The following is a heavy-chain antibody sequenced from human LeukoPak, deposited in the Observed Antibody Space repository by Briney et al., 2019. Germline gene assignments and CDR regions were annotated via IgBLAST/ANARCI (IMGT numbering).Heavy chain of an antibody. D-gene: IGHD6-19*01. CDR2: INPNSGGT. J-gene: IGHJ6*02. CDR3: AREWLVRYYYYGMDV. CDR1: GYTFTGYY. Sequence: ASVRVSCKASGYTFTGYYMHWVRQAPGQGLEWMGWINPNSGGTNYAQKFQGRVTMTRDTSISTAYMELSRLRSDDTAVYYCAREWLVRYYYYGMDVWGQGTTVTVSS. V-gene: IGHV1-2*02.